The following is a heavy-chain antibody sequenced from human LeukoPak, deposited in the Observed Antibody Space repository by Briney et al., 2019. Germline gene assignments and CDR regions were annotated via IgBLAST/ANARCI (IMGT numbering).Heavy chain of an antibody. CDR3: ARHRPAVDAFDI. V-gene: IGHV4-59*08. J-gene: IGHJ3*02. CDR1: GGSISSYY. CDR2: IYYSGST. D-gene: IGHD2-2*01. Sequence: PSETLSLTCTVSGGSISSYYWSWIRQPPGKGLEWIGYIYYSGSTNYNPSLKSRVTISVDTSKNQFSLKLSSVTAADTAVYYCARHRPAVDAFDIWGQGTMVTVPS.